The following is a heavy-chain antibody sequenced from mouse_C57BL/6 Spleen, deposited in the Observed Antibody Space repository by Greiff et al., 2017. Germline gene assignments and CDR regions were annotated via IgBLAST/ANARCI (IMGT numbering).Heavy chain of an antibody. CDR3: ANYYGTGFY. CDR1: GYAFSSSW. Sequence: VQLQESGPELVKPGASVKISCKASGYAFSSSWMNWVKQRPGKGLEWIGRIYPGDGDTNYNGKFKGKATLTADKSSSTAYMQLSSLTSEDSAVYFCANYYGTGFYWGQGTLVTVSA. V-gene: IGHV1-82*01. CDR2: IYPGDGDT. J-gene: IGHJ3*01. D-gene: IGHD1-1*01.